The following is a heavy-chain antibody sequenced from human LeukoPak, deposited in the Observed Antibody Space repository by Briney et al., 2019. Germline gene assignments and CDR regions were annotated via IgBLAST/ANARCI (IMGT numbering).Heavy chain of an antibody. V-gene: IGHV4-34*01. J-gene: IGHJ4*02. CDR2: INHSGST. Sequence: SETLSLTCTVPGGSISSYYWSWIRQPPGKGLEWIGEINHSGSTNYNPSLKSRVTISVDTSKNQFSLKLSSVTAADTAVYYCARGHIAMEQGVIDYWGQGTLVTVSS. CDR1: GGSISSYY. D-gene: IGHD5-18*01. CDR3: ARGHIAMEQGVIDY.